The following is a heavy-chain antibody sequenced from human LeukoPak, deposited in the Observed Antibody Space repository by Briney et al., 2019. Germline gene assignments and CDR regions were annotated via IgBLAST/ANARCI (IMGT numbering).Heavy chain of an antibody. CDR1: GYTFTSYG. V-gene: IGHV1-18*01. D-gene: IGHD2-15*01. CDR2: ISAYNGNT. J-gene: IGHJ4*02. Sequence: ASVKVFCKASGYTFTSYGISWVRQAPGQGLEWMGWISAYNGNTNYAQKLQGRVTMTTDTSTSTAYMELRSLRSDDTAVYYCARDSVWVVVAARPGALDYWGQGTLVTVSS. CDR3: ARDSVWVVVAARPGALDY.